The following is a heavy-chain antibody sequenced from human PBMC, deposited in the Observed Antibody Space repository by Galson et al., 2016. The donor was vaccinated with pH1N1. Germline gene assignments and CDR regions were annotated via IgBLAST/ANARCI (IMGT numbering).Heavy chain of an antibody. CDR3: ARGLDGDYVGYFDL. CDR2: IYYSGST. D-gene: IGHD4-17*01. J-gene: IGHJ2*01. V-gene: IGHV4-30-4*08. CDR1: GGSISSSDYF. Sequence: LSLTCTISGGSISSSDYFWSWIRQPPGKGLEWIGYIYYSGSTYYNPSLKSRVTISIDTSKNQFSLKLSSVTAADTAVYYCARGLDGDYVGYFDLWGRGTLVTVSS.